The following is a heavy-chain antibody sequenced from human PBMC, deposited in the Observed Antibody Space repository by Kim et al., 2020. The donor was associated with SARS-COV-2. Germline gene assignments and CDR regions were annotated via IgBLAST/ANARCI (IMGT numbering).Heavy chain of an antibody. CDR1: GGSISSGGYY. J-gene: IGHJ5*02. Sequence: SETLSLTCTVSGGSISSGGYYWSWIRQHPGKGLEWIGYIYYSGSTYYNPSLKSRVTISVDTSKNQFSLKLSSVTAADTAVYYCARAVIHGALNWFDPWGQETLVTVSS. CDR3: ARAVIHGALNWFDP. D-gene: IGHD4-17*01. V-gene: IGHV4-31*03. CDR2: IYYSGST.